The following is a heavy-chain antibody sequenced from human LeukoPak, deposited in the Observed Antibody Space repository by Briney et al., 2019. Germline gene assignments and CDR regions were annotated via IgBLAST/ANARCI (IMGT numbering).Heavy chain of an antibody. Sequence: SETLSLTCSVSGDSIGTTYYWGVIRQPPGKGLEWVAAVYYTGNIYYKPSLKSRVTMSVDTSKNQFSLKLNSVTAADTAVYHCARWSDNTIPRRVFDYWGQGILVTVSS. D-gene: IGHD3-3*01. J-gene: IGHJ4*02. V-gene: IGHV4-39*07. CDR3: ARWSDNTIPRRVFDY. CDR1: GDSIGTTYY. CDR2: VYYTGNI.